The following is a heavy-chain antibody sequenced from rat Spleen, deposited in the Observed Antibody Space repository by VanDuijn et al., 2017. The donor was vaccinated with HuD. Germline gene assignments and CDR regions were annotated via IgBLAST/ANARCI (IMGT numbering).Heavy chain of an antibody. Sequence: VQLKESGPGLVQPSQTLSLPCTVSGFSLTSNTIQWVRQPPGKGLEWMGGIWGDGSTDYNSALKSRLSISRDTSKSQVFLKMNSLQTDETAIYFCTRDFGDYWGQGVMVTVSS. CDR2: IWGDGST. J-gene: IGHJ2*01. V-gene: IGHV2-1*01. CDR1: GFSLTSNT. D-gene: IGHD4-3*01. CDR3: TRDFGDY.